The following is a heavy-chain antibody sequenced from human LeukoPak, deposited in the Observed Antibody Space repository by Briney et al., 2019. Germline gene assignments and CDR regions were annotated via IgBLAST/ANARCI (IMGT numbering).Heavy chain of an antibody. D-gene: IGHD1-26*01. CDR1: GYTFTGYY. CDR3: ARGGAIIETPLWN. V-gene: IGHV1-2*02. CDR2: INPKSGDT. J-gene: IGHJ4*02. Sequence: GASVKVSCKASGYTFTGYYLHWVRQPPGQGLEWMGWINPKSGDTNYAQKFQGRVTMTRDTSISTAYMELTRLTSDDTAVYYCARGGAIIETPLWNWGQGTLVTVSS.